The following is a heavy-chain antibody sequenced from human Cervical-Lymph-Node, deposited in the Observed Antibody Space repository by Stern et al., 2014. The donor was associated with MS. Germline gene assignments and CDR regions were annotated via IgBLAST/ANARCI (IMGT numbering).Heavy chain of an antibody. D-gene: IGHD6-19*01. Sequence: ESGPALVRPTQTLTLTCTFSGFSLISSGMSVSWIRQPPGKAPEWLSRLEWGGDKFYSTSLRTRLTISKDTSRNQVVLTMTNMDPVDTATYYCARMHVPHSSGPFFHYYYGMDVWGPGTTVTVSS. V-gene: IGHV2-70*17. CDR3: ARMHVPHSSGPFFHYYYGMDV. CDR1: GFSLISSGMS. J-gene: IGHJ6*02. CDR2: LEWGGDK.